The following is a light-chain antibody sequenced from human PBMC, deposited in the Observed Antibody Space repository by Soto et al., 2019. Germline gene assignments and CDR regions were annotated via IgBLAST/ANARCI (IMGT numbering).Light chain of an antibody. Sequence: QSALTQPASVSGSPGQSITISCTGTSSDVGGYNYVSWYQLHPGKAHKLMVYEVSNRPSGVSNRFSGSKSGNTASLTISGLQAEYEADYYCSSYTSSTAYVFGTGTKLTVL. V-gene: IGLV2-14*01. J-gene: IGLJ1*01. CDR1: SSDVGGYNY. CDR2: EVS. CDR3: SSYTSSTAYV.